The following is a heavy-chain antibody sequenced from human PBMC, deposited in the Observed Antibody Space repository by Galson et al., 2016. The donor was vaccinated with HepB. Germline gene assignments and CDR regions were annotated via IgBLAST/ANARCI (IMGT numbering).Heavy chain of an antibody. Sequence: SLRLSCAASGFIFSGYSMNWVRQAPGKGLEWVSYISSTSDTIYYADSVKGRFTISRDNAKNSLYLQMNSLRAEDTAVYYCARGSVGNYYGSGSYGLYYYYGMDVWGQGTTVTVSS. D-gene: IGHD3-10*01. CDR2: ISSTSDTI. J-gene: IGHJ6*02. CDR3: ARGSVGNYYGSGSYGLYYYYGMDV. V-gene: IGHV3-48*04. CDR1: GFIFSGYS.